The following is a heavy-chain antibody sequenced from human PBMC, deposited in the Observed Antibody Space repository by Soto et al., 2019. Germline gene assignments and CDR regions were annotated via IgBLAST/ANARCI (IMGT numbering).Heavy chain of an antibody. V-gene: IGHV4-61*01. CDR3: AGGVRSSDY. Sequence: QLQLQESGPGLVKPSETLSLTCTVSGGSVSSANYYWNWVRQPPGKGLEWIGYISSTGSTNSSPSLXXRXTLXVDTSKNQLSLKLSSVTTADTAVYFCAGGVRSSDYWGQGTLVIVSS. J-gene: IGHJ4*02. D-gene: IGHD6-6*01. CDR1: GGSVSSANYY. CDR2: ISSTGST.